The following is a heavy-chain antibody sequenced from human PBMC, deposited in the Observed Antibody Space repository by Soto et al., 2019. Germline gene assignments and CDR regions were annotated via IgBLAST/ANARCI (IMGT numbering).Heavy chain of an antibody. Sequence: SGPTLVNPTQTLTLSCTFSGFSFNATGVGVGWIRQPPGKALEWLALIYWNDDERYSPSLRSRLAITKDASKNEVVLTMTNMNPVDTGTYYCVHERSEFDSWGPGTLVTVSS. CDR3: VHERSEFDS. CDR2: IYWNDDE. J-gene: IGHJ5*01. CDR1: GFSFNATGVG. V-gene: IGHV2-5*04.